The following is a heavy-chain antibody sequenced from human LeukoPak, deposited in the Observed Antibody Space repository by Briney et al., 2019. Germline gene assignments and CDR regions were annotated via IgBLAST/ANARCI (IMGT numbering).Heavy chain of an antibody. D-gene: IGHD3-22*01. V-gene: IGHV4-30-2*01. Sequence: SQTLSLTCTVSGGSISSGGYYWSWIRQPPGKGLERIGYIYHSGSTYYNPSLKSRVTISVDRSKNQFSLKLSSVTAADTAVYYCARDTGHYYDSSGYYYPAFDIWGQGTMVTVSS. J-gene: IGHJ3*02. CDR1: GGSISSGGYY. CDR2: IYHSGST. CDR3: ARDTGHYYDSSGYYYPAFDI.